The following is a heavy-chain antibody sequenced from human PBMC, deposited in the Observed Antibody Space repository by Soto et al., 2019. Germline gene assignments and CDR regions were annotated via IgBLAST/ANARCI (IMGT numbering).Heavy chain of an antibody. CDR3: ARDLIVVVPAAMGPWFDP. D-gene: IGHD2-2*01. Sequence: ASGKVCCKASGYTFTSYDMHWVRQAPGQGLEWMGIINPSGGSTSYAQKFQGRVTMTRDTSTSTVYMELSSLRSEDTAVYYCARDLIVVVPAAMGPWFDPWGQGTLVTVSS. CDR1: GYTFTSYD. J-gene: IGHJ5*02. V-gene: IGHV1-46*03. CDR2: INPSGGST.